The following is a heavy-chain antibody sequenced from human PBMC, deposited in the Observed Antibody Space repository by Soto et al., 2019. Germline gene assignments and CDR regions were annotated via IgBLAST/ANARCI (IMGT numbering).Heavy chain of an antibody. Sequence: GGSLRLSCTASGFMFSNYYMRWVRQAPGKGLEWVANIRQDGGEIYYVDSVKGRFTISRDNTKNSLYLQMNSLRTEDTAVYYCARDYFYGGSSDYWGQGTLVTVSS. D-gene: IGHD4-17*01. V-gene: IGHV3-7*01. CDR3: ARDYFYGGSSDY. J-gene: IGHJ4*02. CDR1: GFMFSNYY. CDR2: IRQDGGEI.